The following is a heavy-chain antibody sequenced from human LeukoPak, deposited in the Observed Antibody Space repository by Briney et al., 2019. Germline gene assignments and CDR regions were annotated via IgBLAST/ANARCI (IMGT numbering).Heavy chain of an antibody. CDR2: ISSSSSYI. CDR1: GFTFSSYS. CDR3: ARGPVGADDY. D-gene: IGHD2-15*01. J-gene: IGHJ4*02. Sequence: PGGSLRLSCAASGFTFSSYSMNWVRQAPGKGLEWVSSISSSSSYIYYADSVKGRFTISRDNAKNSLYLQMDSLRAEDTAVYYCARGPVGADDYWGQGTLVTVSS. V-gene: IGHV3-21*01.